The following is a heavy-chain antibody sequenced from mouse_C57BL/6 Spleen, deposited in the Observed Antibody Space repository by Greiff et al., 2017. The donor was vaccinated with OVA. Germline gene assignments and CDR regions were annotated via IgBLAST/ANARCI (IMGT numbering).Heavy chain of an antibody. CDR2: ISSGGSYT. J-gene: IGHJ1*03. V-gene: IGHV5-6*02. Sequence: EVMLVESGGDLVKPGGSLKLSCAASGFTFSSYGMSWVRQTPDKRLEWVATISSGGSYTYYPDSVKGRFTISRDNAKNTLYLQMSSLKSEDTAMYYCARTGTDGYWYFDVWGTGTTVTVSS. CDR3: ARTGTDGYWYFDV. CDR1: GFTFSSYG. D-gene: IGHD4-1*01.